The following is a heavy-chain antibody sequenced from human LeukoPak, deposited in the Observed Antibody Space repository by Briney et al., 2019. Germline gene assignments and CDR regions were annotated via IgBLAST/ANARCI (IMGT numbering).Heavy chain of an antibody. D-gene: IGHD6-13*01. Sequence: ASLKVSCKASGVTFSSYAISCVRQAPGQGLEWMGGIIPIFGAANYAQKFQGRVTIITEESTSTASMELSRLRSETPAVYTFVFGVAAAGTLKGLYFDYWGQGTLVTVSS. CDR2: IIPIFGAA. J-gene: IGHJ4*02. V-gene: IGHV1-69*05. CDR1: GVTFSSYA. CDR3: VFGVAAAGTLKGLYFDY.